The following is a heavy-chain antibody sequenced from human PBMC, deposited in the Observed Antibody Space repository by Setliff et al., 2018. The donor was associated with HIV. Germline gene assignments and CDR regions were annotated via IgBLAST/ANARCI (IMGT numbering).Heavy chain of an antibody. CDR1: GGSISSHY. J-gene: IGHJ4*02. CDR3: AREGGGYSGSYFNYPFDS. D-gene: IGHD1-26*01. CDR2: IYYSGST. Sequence: PSETLSLTCTVSGGSISSHYWTWIRQPPGKGLEWIGYIYYSGSTNYNPSLKSRVTISVDTSKNQFSLKLSSVTAADTAVYYCAREGGGYSGSYFNYPFDSWGQGTLVTVPQ. V-gene: IGHV4-59*11.